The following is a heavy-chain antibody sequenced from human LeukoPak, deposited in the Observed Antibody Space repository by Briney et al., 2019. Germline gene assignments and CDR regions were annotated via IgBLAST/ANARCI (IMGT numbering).Heavy chain of an antibody. D-gene: IGHD3-16*02. CDR1: GGSISSSSYY. CDR3: ARDPPRYDYVWGSYPLGMDV. J-gene: IGHJ6*02. V-gene: IGHV4-39*07. Sequence: SETLSLTCTVSGGSISSSSYYWGWIRQPPGKGLEWIGSIYYSGSTYYNPSLKSRVTISVDTSKNQFSLKLSSVTAADTAVYYCARDPPRYDYVWGSYPLGMDVWGQGTTVTVSS. CDR2: IYYSGST.